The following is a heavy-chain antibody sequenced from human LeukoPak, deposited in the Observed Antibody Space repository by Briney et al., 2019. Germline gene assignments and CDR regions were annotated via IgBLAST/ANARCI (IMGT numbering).Heavy chain of an antibody. D-gene: IGHD1-26*01. CDR2: ISSGGTT. V-gene: IGHV3-23*01. Sequence: GGSLRPSCATSGFTFSNYDMSWVRQAPGKGLEWVSIISSGGTTYSADSVKGRFTVSRDNSKNTLYLQMESLRAEDTALYYCSGSKNYYFDYWGQGTLVTVSS. J-gene: IGHJ4*02. CDR1: GFTFSNYD. CDR3: SGSKNYYFDY.